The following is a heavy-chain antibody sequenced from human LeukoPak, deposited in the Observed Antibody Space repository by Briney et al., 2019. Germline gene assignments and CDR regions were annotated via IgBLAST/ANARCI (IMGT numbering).Heavy chain of an antibody. CDR1: GFTFSSYA. Sequence: GGSLRLSCAASGFTFSSYAMSWVRQAPGKGLEWVSVISGSGGSTSYADSVKGRFTISRDNSKNTLYLQMNSLRAEDTAVYYCAKEGYDILTGYSPGYFDYWGQGTLVTVSS. D-gene: IGHD3-9*01. CDR2: ISGSGGST. J-gene: IGHJ4*02. CDR3: AKEGYDILTGYSPGYFDY. V-gene: IGHV3-23*01.